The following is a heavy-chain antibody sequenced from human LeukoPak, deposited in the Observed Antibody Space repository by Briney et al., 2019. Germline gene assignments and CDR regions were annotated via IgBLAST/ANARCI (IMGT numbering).Heavy chain of an antibody. J-gene: IGHJ4*02. Sequence: SETLSLXCAVSGGPISSYDWRWIRQPPGKAREGIGYIYYSGSSNYNPSLKSRVTISVDTSKNQFSLKLSSVTAADTAVYYCARGVVANYFDYWGQGTLVTVSS. CDR3: ARGVVANYFDY. V-gene: IGHV4-59*01. CDR2: IYYSGSS. CDR1: GGPISSYD. D-gene: IGHD3-22*01.